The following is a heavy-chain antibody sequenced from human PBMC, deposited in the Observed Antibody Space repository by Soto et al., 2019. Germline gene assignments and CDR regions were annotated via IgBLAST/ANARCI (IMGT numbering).Heavy chain of an antibody. J-gene: IGHJ4*02. CDR2: IIPIFGTA. D-gene: IGHD2-2*02. CDR1: GGTFSSYA. V-gene: IGHV1-69*13. CDR3: AREVLGVPAAIPYYFDY. Sequence: ASVKVSCKASGGTFSSYAISWVRQAPGQGLEWMGGIIPIFGTANYAQKFQGRVTITADESTSTAYMELSSLRSEDTAVYYCAREVLGVPAAIPYYFDYWGQGTLVTVSS.